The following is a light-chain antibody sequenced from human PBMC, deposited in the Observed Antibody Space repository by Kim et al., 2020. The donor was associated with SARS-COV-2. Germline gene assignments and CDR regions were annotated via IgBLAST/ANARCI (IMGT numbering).Light chain of an antibody. V-gene: IGLV3-1*01. Sequence: SYELTQPPSVSVSPGQTASITCPGDKLGDKYACWYQQKPGQSPVLVIYQDSKRPSGIPERFSGSNSGNTATLTISGTQAMDEADYYCQEWDSSAGVFGGGTQLTVL. J-gene: IGLJ2*01. CDR2: QDS. CDR1: KLGDKY. CDR3: QEWDSSAGV.